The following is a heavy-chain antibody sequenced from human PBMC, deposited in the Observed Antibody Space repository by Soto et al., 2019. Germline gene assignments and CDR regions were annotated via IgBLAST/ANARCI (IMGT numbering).Heavy chain of an antibody. J-gene: IGHJ4*02. D-gene: IGHD6-13*01. V-gene: IGHV4-39*01. CDR3: ARLAAGTHYYFDS. CDR1: GDSIGSTNYY. Sequence: QLQLQESGPGLVKPSETLSLTCTVSGDSIGSTNYYWGWVRQPPGKGLEWIGSIYYSGSSYHNPSLKSRVTISVDTSKNQFSLRVDSVTAAPTGVYYCARLAAGTHYYFDSWGRGTLVTVSS. CDR2: IYYSGSS.